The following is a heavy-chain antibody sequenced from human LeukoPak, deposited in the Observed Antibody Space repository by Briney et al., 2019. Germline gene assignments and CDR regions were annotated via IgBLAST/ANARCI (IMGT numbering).Heavy chain of an antibody. J-gene: IGHJ4*02. CDR1: GGSFSGYY. D-gene: IGHD3-10*01. Sequence: SETLSLTCAVYGGSFSGYYWSWIRQPPGKGLEWIGEINHSGSTNYNPSLKSRVTISVDTSKNQFSLKLGSVTAADTAVYYCARGARGLLNSWGQGTLVTVSS. V-gene: IGHV4-34*01. CDR3: ARGARGLLNS. CDR2: INHSGST.